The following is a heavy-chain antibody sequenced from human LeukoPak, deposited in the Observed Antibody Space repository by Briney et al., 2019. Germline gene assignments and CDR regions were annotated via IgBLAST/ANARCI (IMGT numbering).Heavy chain of an antibody. CDR1: GFSLSTSGVG. Sequence: ASGPTLVKPTQTLTLTCTFSGFSLSTSGVGVGWIRQPPGKALEWLALIYWNDDKRYSPSLKSRLTITKDTSKNQVVLTMTNMDPVDTATYYCAHICSGGSCYSTDAFDIWGQGTRVTVSS. CDR3: AHICSGGSCYSTDAFDI. J-gene: IGHJ3*02. V-gene: IGHV2-5*01. CDR2: IYWNDDK. D-gene: IGHD2-15*01.